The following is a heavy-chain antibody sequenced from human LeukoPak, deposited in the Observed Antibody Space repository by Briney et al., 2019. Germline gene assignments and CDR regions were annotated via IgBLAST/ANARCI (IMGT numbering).Heavy chain of an antibody. D-gene: IGHD2-2*02. Sequence: ASVKVSCKASGYTFTSYYMHWVRQAPGQGLEWMGIINPSGGGTSYAQEFQGRVTMTRDTSISTAYMELSRLRSDDTAVYYCARVLYCSSTSCYRPYNWFDPWGQGTLVTVSS. CDR2: INPSGGGT. J-gene: IGHJ5*02. V-gene: IGHV1-46*01. CDR1: GYTFTSYY. CDR3: ARVLYCSSTSCYRPYNWFDP.